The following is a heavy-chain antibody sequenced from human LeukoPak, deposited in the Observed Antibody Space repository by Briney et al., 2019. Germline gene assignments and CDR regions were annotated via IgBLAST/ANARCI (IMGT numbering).Heavy chain of an antibody. CDR3: ARGSGTRAPFDP. J-gene: IGHJ5*02. D-gene: IGHD3-10*01. Sequence: ASVKVSCKASGGTFISYAISWVRQAPGQGLEWMGGIIPIFGTANYAQKFQGRVTITADESTSTAYMELSSLRSEDTAVYYCARGSGTRAPFDPWGQGTLVTVSS. CDR2: IIPIFGTA. CDR1: GGTFISYA. V-gene: IGHV1-69*13.